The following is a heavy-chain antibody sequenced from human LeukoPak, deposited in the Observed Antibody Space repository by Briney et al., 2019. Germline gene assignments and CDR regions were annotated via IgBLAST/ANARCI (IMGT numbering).Heavy chain of an antibody. CDR3: AREGYSYGPYYYYGMDV. CDR2: IYYSGST. D-gene: IGHD5-18*01. Sequence: SETLSLTCTVSGGSISSSSYYWGWIRQPPGKGLEWIGYIYYSGSTYYNPSLKSRVTISVDTSKNQFSLKLSSVTAADTAVYYCAREGYSYGPYYYYGMDVWGQGTTVTVSS. V-gene: IGHV4-30-4*08. J-gene: IGHJ6*02. CDR1: GGSISSSSYY.